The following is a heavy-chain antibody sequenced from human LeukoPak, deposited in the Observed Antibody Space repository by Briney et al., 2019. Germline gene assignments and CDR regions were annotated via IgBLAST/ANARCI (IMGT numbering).Heavy chain of an antibody. D-gene: IGHD2-15*01. V-gene: IGHV1-2*02. J-gene: IGHJ4*02. CDR1: TYSFTEYY. CDR2: INPNGVGT. Sequence: ASVKVSCKTSTYSFTEYYLHWVRQAPGQGLEWMGWINPNGVGTKYAEKFQGRVTMTRDTSISTAYMELSRLRFDDTAVYYCAGGSGQTPATWGYFDYWGQGTLVTVSS. CDR3: AGGSGQTPATWGYFDY.